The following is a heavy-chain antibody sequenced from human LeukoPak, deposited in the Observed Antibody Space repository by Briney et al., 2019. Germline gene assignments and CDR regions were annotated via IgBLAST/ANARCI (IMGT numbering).Heavy chain of an antibody. Sequence: SVKVSCKASGGTFSSYAISWVRQAPGQGLEWMGGIIPIFGTANYAQKFQGRVTITADESTSTAYMELSSLRSEDTAVYYCARKSLPSSSWYYFDYWGQGTLVTVSS. J-gene: IGHJ4*02. D-gene: IGHD6-13*01. CDR3: ARKSLPSSSWYYFDY. V-gene: IGHV1-69*01. CDR1: GGTFSSYA. CDR2: IIPIFGTA.